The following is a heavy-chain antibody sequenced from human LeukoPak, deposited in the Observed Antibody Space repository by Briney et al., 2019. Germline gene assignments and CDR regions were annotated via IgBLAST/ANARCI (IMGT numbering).Heavy chain of an antibody. D-gene: IGHD1-14*01. CDR1: GDSVSSNSAA. Sequence: SQTLSLTCAISGDSVSSNSAAWNWIRQSPSRGLEWLGRTYYRSKWYNDYAVSVKSRITINPDTSKNQFSLQLNSVTLEDTAVYYCARTGNHPGDYYYGMDVWGQGTTVTVSS. V-gene: IGHV6-1*01. J-gene: IGHJ6*02. CDR3: ARTGNHPGDYYYGMDV. CDR2: TYYRSKWYN.